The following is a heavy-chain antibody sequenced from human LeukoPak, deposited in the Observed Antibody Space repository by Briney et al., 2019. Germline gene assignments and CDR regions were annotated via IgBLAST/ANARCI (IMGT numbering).Heavy chain of an antibody. V-gene: IGHV3-74*01. CDR2: LGTDGTYT. J-gene: IGHJ5*02. Sequence: PGVSLRLSCAASGFNLRDYWMHWVRQAPGKGLVWVSRLGTDGTYTNYAESVTGRFTISRDNAKNTLYLQMDRLRAEDTSFYYCVRDPSNSGNWFDLWGQGTLVTVSS. CDR1: GFNLRDYW. D-gene: IGHD4-11*01. CDR3: VRDPSNSGNWFDL.